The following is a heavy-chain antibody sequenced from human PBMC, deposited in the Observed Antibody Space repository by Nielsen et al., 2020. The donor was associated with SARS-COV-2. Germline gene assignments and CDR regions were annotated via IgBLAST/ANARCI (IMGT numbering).Heavy chain of an antibody. CDR3: TTNSGSIGTELFS. V-gene: IGHV3-7*03. CDR2: IKQDGSEK. J-gene: IGHJ5*02. CDR1: GFTFSSYW. D-gene: IGHD1-26*01. Sequence: GESLKISCAASGFTFSSYWLSWVRQAPGKGLEWVANIKQDGSEKYYVDSVKGRFTISRDNAKNSLSLQMNSLKTEDTAVYYCTTNSGSIGTELFSWGQGTLVTVSS.